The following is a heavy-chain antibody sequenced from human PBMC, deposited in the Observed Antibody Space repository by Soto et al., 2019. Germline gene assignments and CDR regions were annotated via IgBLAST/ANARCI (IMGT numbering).Heavy chain of an antibody. CDR2: IIPIFGTA. V-gene: IGHV1-69*01. J-gene: IGHJ6*02. D-gene: IGHD5-18*01. CDR1: GGTFSSYA. Sequence: QVQLVQSGAEVKKPGSSVKVSCKASGGTFSSYAISWVRQAPGQGLEWMGGIIPIFGTANYAQKFQGRVTITADESTSTAYMELSSLRSEDTAVYYCASRVLSGYSYGYQSYYGMDVWGQGTTVTVSS. CDR3: ASRVLSGYSYGYQSYYGMDV.